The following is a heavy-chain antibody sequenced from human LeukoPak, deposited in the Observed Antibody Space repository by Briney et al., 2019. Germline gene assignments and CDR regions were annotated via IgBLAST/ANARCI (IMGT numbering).Heavy chain of an antibody. D-gene: IGHD2-15*01. CDR1: GGSISSGSYY. J-gene: IGHJ4*02. V-gene: IGHV4-61*02. CDR2: IYTSGST. CDR3: ARDHCSGGSCYPVWDY. Sequence: PSQTLSLTCTVSGGSISSGSYYWSWIRQPAGKGLEWIGRIYTSGSTDYNPSLKSRVTISVDTSKNQFSLKLSSVTAADTAVYYCARDHCSGGSCYPVWDYWGQGTLVTVSS.